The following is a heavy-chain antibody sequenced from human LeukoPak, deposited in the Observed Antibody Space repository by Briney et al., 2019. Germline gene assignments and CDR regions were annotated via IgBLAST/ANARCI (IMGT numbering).Heavy chain of an antibody. Sequence: PGGSLRLSCAASGFTLSSYWMHWVRQAPGKGLVWVSRINSDGSSTTYADSVKGRFTISTDNAKNTLYLQMNSLRAEDTAVYYCARRYYDILTGYYTDAFDIWGQGTMVTVSS. CDR2: INSDGSST. V-gene: IGHV3-74*01. D-gene: IGHD3-9*01. CDR1: GFTLSSYW. J-gene: IGHJ3*02. CDR3: ARRYYDILTGYYTDAFDI.